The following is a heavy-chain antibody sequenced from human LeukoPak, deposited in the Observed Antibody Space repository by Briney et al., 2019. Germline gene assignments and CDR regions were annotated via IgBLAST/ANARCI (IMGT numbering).Heavy chain of an antibody. CDR1: GYSISSGYY. J-gene: IGHJ4*02. CDR3: ARVQLERRRWYFDY. V-gene: IGHV4-38-2*02. Sequence: SETLSLTCTVSGYSISSGYYWGWIRQPPGKGLEWIGSIYHSGSTYYNPSLKSRVTISVDTSKNQFSLKLSSVTAADTAVYYCARVQLERRRWYFDYWGQGTLVTVSS. D-gene: IGHD1-1*01. CDR2: IYHSGST.